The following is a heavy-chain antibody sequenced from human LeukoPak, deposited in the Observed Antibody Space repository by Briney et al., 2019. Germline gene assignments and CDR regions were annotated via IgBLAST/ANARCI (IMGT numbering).Heavy chain of an antibody. V-gene: IGHV4-38-2*01. CDR1: GYSISSGYY. CDR2: IYHSGRT. CDR3: ARAYSKLDY. D-gene: IGHD4-11*01. J-gene: IGHJ4*02. Sequence: SETLSLTCAASGYSISSGYYWGWIRQPPGKGVEWIGSIYHSGRTYYNPSLKSRVTISVDTSKNQFSLKLSSVTAADTAVYYCARAYSKLDYWGQGTLVTVSS.